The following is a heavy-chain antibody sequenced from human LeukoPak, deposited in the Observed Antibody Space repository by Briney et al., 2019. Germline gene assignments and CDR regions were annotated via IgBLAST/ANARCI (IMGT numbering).Heavy chain of an antibody. CDR1: GGSISSYY. CDR2: IYYSGST. Sequence: PSETLSLTCTVSGGSISSYYWSWIRQPPGKGLEWIGYIYYSGSTNYNPSLKSRVTISVDTSKNQFSLKLSSVTAADTAVHYCARAGLWFGGFLDYWGQGTLVTVSS. J-gene: IGHJ4*02. D-gene: IGHD3-10*01. V-gene: IGHV4-59*01. CDR3: ARAGLWFGGFLDY.